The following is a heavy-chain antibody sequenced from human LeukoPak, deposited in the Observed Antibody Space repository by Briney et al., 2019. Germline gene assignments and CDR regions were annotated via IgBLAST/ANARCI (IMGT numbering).Heavy chain of an antibody. CDR1: GFTFSSYA. J-gene: IGHJ4*02. D-gene: IGHD2-15*01. V-gene: IGHV3-23*01. CDR2: ISGSGGNT. Sequence: PGGSLRLSCAASGFTFSSYAMSWVRQAPGKGLEWVSGISGSGGNTYYTDSVKGRFTISRDNSKNTLYLQMNSLRAEDTAVYYCAKGPRVVLLAAYYWDQGTLVTVSS. CDR3: AKGPRVVLLAAYY.